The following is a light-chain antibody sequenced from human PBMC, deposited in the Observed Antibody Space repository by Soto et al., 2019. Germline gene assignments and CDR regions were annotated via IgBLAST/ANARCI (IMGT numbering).Light chain of an antibody. Sequence: DIQMTQSPSSLSASIGDRVTITCRASQSISSYLNWYQQKLGKAPNLLINVASTLQSGVPSRFRGGGSGTDFTLTISSLQPEDFATYYCQQSYTSPLTFGGGTKVEI. CDR2: VAS. J-gene: IGKJ4*01. CDR1: QSISSY. CDR3: QQSYTSPLT. V-gene: IGKV1-39*01.